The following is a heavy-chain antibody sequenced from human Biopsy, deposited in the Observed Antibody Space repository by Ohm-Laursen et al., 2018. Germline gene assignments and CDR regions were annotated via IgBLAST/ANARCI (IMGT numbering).Heavy chain of an antibody. CDR3: ARGTGRYYVYGAFDI. CDR2: IYTRGSP. Sequence: SETLSLTCTVSGDSINNYYWSWIRQPAGKGLEWIGRIYTRGSPNYNLSLVSRVTMSVDTSKNQFSLNLRSVTAADTAVYYCARGTGRYYVYGAFDIWGQGTVVTVSS. D-gene: IGHD1-26*01. V-gene: IGHV4-4*07. J-gene: IGHJ3*02. CDR1: GDSINNYY.